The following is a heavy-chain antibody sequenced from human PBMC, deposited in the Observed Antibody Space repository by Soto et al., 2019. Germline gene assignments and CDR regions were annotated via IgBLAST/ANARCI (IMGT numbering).Heavy chain of an antibody. CDR3: AKKSLGTYFDY. D-gene: IGHD7-27*01. Sequence: SCAASGFTFTNYVMSWVRQAPGKGLEWVSVISGSGSSTYYADSVKGRFTISRDNSKNTLYLQMNSLRAEDTAVYYCAKKSLGTYFDYWGQGTLVTVSS. CDR1: GFTFTNYV. CDR2: ISGSGSST. J-gene: IGHJ4*02. V-gene: IGHV3-23*01.